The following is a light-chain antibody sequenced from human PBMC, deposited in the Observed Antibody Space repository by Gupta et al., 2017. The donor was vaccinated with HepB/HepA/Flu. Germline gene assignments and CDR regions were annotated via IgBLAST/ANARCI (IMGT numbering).Light chain of an antibody. CDR1: QTVLYNSNNKSY. V-gene: IGKV4-1*01. CDR3: QQDDNTPYT. CDR2: WAS. J-gene: IGKJ2*01. Sequence: DIVMTQSPDSLAVSLGERATINCKSSQTVLYNSNNKSYLAWYQQKPGQPPKLLIYWASTRESGVPDRFSGSGSGTDFTLTISSLQAEDVAVYYCQQDDNTPYTFGQGTKRESK.